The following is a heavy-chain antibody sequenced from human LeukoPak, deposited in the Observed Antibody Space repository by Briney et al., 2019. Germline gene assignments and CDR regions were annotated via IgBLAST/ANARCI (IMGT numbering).Heavy chain of an antibody. V-gene: IGHV4-30-4*01. J-gene: IGHJ4*02. Sequence: SETLSLTCTVSGASINSGDYYWSWIRQPPGKGLEWIGYISHSGSTYFNPSLKSRVTISVDTSKNQFSLKLSSVTAADTAVYYCAREIYKYGCYYFDYWGQGTLVTVSS. D-gene: IGHD5-18*01. CDR3: AREIYKYGCYYFDY. CDR2: ISHSGST. CDR1: GASINSGDYY.